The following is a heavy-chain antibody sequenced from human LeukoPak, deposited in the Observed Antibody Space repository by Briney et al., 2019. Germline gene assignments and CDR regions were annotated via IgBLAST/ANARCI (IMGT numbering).Heavy chain of an antibody. CDR2: IYYSGST. CDR3: ARVSDDSSGFLPPGAFDI. J-gene: IGHJ3*02. V-gene: IGHV4-31*03. Sequence: SETLSLTCTVSGGSISSGGYYWSWIRQHPGKGLEWIGYIYYSGSTYYNPSLKSRVTISVDTSKNQFSLKLSSVTAADTAVYYCARVSDDSSGFLPPGAFDIWGQGTMVTVSS. CDR1: GGSISSGGYY. D-gene: IGHD3-22*01.